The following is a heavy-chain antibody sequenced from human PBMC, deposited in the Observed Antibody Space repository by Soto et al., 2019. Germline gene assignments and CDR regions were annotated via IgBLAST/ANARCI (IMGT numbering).Heavy chain of an antibody. CDR1: GYTFTSFG. D-gene: IGHD3-10*01. Sequence: QVHLEQSGPDVKSPGASLKVSCKTSGYTFTSFGVAWVRQAPGQGLEWMGWISGYNGNTHYAQKFQDRVIMTTDTSTITAYMELTSLRFDDSAVYFCASVHGGILWFGENGGQGTLVTVSS. V-gene: IGHV1-18*01. CDR3: ASVHGGILWFGEN. CDR2: ISGYNGNT. J-gene: IGHJ4*02.